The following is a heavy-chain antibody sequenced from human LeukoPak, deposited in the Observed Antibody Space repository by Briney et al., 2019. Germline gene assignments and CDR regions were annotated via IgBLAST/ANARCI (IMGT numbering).Heavy chain of an antibody. Sequence: SETLSLTCTVSGGSISSYYWSWIRQPPGKGLEWIGYIYYSGSTNYNPSLKSRVTISVDTSKNQFSLKLSSVTAADTAVYYCARVGYSSSWYGGRSFDYWGQGTLVTVSS. CDR1: GGSISSYY. CDR3: ARVGYSSSWYGGRSFDY. J-gene: IGHJ4*02. D-gene: IGHD6-13*01. V-gene: IGHV4-59*01. CDR2: IYYSGST.